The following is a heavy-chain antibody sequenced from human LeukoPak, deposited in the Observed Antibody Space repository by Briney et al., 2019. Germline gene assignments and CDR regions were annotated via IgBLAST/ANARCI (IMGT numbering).Heavy chain of an antibody. J-gene: IGHJ4*02. Sequence: SETLSLTCAVSGYSISSGYYWGWIRQPPGKGLEWIGSIYHSGSTYYNPSLKSRVTISVDTSKTQFSLKLSSVTAADTAVYYCARDLIAVAAFDYWGQGTLVTVSS. V-gene: IGHV4-38-2*02. CDR3: ARDLIAVAAFDY. CDR1: GYSISSGYY. CDR2: IYHSGST. D-gene: IGHD6-19*01.